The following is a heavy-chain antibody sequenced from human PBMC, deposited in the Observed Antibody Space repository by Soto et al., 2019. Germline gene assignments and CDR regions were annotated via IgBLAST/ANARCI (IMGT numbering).Heavy chain of an antibody. CDR2: ISGSGGST. V-gene: IGHV3-23*01. J-gene: IGHJ6*02. CDR1: GFTFSSYA. CDR3: AKHLSMYSCSWPLYYYYGMDV. D-gene: IGHD6-13*01. Sequence: EVQLLESGGGLVQPGGSLRLSCAASGFTFSSYAMSWVRQAPGKGLEWVSAISGSGGSTYYADSVKGRFTISRDNSKNTLYLQMNSLRAEDTAVYYCAKHLSMYSCSWPLYYYYGMDVWGQGTTVTVSS.